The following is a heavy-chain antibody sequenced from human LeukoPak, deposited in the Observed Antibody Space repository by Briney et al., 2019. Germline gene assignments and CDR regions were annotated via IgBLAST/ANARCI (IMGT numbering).Heavy chain of an antibody. CDR1: GFTFSSYS. CDR3: ARVPPRVYIGDSSFQYYFDY. J-gene: IGHJ4*02. D-gene: IGHD5-18*01. V-gene: IGHV3-21*04. CDR2: ISSSSSYI. Sequence: GGSLRLSCAASGFTFSSYSMNWVRQAPGKGLEWVSSISSSSSYIYYADSVKGRFTISRDNAKKSLYLEMNSLRSEDTAVYYCARVPPRVYIGDSSFQYYFDYWGQGTLVTVSS.